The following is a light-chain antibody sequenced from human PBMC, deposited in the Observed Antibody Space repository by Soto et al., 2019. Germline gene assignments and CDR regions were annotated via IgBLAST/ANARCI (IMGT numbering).Light chain of an antibody. CDR1: SSDVGGYHY. CDR3: ASWDDSVDGYV. CDR2: EVS. V-gene: IGLV2-14*01. J-gene: IGLJ1*01. Sequence: QSALTQPASVSGSPGQSITISCTGSSSDVGGYHYVSWYQQYPGEAPKLVISEVSNRPSGVSNRFSGSKSGNTASLAISGLRSEDAADYYCASWDDSVDGYVFGTATKLTVL.